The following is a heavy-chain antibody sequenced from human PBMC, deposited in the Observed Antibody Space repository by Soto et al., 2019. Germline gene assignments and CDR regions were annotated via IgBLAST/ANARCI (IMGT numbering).Heavy chain of an antibody. CDR2: SSYNGGT. CDR3: ARHRIEVVWRGFDY. V-gene: IGHV4-39*01. Sequence: PSETLSLTCTVSADSSTISDSYWGWLRQPPGKGLQWIGSSSYNGGTFYNPSLKGRVAISVDPSKKHCSLQVTSVSAADTAVYYCARHRIEVVWRGFDYWGQGGPVTV. CDR1: ADSSTISDSY. D-gene: IGHD1-1*01. J-gene: IGHJ4*02.